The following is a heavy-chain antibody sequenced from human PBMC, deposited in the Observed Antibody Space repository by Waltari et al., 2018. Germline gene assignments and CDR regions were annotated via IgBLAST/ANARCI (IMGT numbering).Heavy chain of an antibody. V-gene: IGHV1-2*02. Sequence: QVQLVQSGAEVKKPGASVKVSCKASGYTCTGYYMHWVRQAPGQGLEWMGWINPNSGGTNYAQKFQGRVTMTRDTSISTAYMELSRLRSDDTAVYYCARDLYYDFRNDAFDIWGQGTMVTVSS. CDR1: GYTCTGYY. CDR2: INPNSGGT. CDR3: ARDLYYDFRNDAFDI. D-gene: IGHD3-3*01. J-gene: IGHJ3*02.